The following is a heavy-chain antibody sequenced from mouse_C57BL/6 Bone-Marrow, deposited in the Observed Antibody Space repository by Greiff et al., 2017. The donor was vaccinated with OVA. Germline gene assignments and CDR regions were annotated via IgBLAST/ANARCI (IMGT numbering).Heavy chain of an antibody. CDR2: INPSNGGT. J-gene: IGHJ2*01. D-gene: IGHD4-1*01. V-gene: IGHV1-53*01. Sequence: QVHVKQSGTELVKPGASVKLSCKASGYTFTSYWMHWVKQRPGQGLEWIGNINPSNGGTNYNEKFKSKATLTVDKSSSTAYMQLSSLTSEDSAVYYCARSKLTGTLPFDYGGQGTTLTVSS. CDR1: GYTFTSYW. CDR3: ARSKLTGTLPFDY.